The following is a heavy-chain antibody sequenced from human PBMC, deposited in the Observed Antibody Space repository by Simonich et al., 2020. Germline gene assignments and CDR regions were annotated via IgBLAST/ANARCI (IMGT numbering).Heavy chain of an antibody. Sequence: GGGLVKPGGSLRLSCAASGFTFSSYSMNWVRQAPGKGLEWVSSISSSSSYIYYADSVKGQFTISRDNAKNELYLQMNSLIAEDTAGYYCARDTAYYGSGSYYFDYWGQGTLVTVSS. J-gene: IGHJ4*02. CDR1: GFTFSSYS. D-gene: IGHD3-10*01. V-gene: IGHV3-21*01. CDR2: ISSSSSYI. CDR3: ARDTAYYGSGSYYFDY.